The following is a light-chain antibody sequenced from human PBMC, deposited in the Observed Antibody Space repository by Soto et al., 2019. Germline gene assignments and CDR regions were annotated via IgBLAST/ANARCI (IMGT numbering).Light chain of an antibody. CDR1: TSDVGGYNY. J-gene: IGLJ1*01. V-gene: IGLV2-14*01. CDR2: DVI. Sequence: QSALTQPASVSGSPGQSITISCTGTTSDVGGYNYVSWHQQHPGKAPKLMIYDVINRPSGVSNRFSGSKSDNTASLTISGLQAEDEADYYCTSYTTSVTHVSGSGTKVTVL. CDR3: TSYTTSVTHV.